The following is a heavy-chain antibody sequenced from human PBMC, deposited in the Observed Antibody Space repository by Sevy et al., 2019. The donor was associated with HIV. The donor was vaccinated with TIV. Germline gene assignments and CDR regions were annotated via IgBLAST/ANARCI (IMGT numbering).Heavy chain of an antibody. J-gene: IGHJ6*02. CDR2: IWYDGSNK. CDR1: GFTFSSYG. V-gene: IGHV3-33*01. CDR3: ARDPVCYGSASYVDNYYGMDV. Sequence: GGSLRLSCAASGFTFSSYGMHWVRQAPGKGLEWVAVIWYDGSNKYYADSVKGRFTISRDNSKNTLYLQMNSLRAEDLVVYYCARDPVCYGSASYVDNYYGMDVWGQGTTVTVSS. D-gene: IGHD3-10*01.